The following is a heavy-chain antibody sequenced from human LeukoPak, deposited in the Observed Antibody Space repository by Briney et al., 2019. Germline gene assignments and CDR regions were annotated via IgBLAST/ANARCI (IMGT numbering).Heavy chain of an antibody. Sequence: GGSLRLSCAASGFTFSNAWMSWVRQAPGKGLEWVSAISGSGGSTYYADSVKGRFTISRDNSKNTLYLQMNSLRAEDTAVYYCAKVPIAVAFSWFDPWGQGTLVTASS. D-gene: IGHD6-19*01. J-gene: IGHJ5*02. CDR3: AKVPIAVAFSWFDP. CDR1: GFTFSNAW. CDR2: ISGSGGST. V-gene: IGHV3-23*01.